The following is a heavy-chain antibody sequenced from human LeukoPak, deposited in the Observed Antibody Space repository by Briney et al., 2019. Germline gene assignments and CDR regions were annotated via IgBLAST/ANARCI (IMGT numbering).Heavy chain of an antibody. V-gene: IGHV3-53*05. J-gene: IGHJ4*02. D-gene: IGHD1-26*01. CDR2: IYSSGST. CDR1: GFTVSGNY. CDR3: ARGGGGSYFSSFDY. Sequence: GGSLRLSCAASGFTVSGNYMSWVRQAPGKGLEWVSVIYSSGSTYYADSVKGRFTISRDNSKNTLYLQMNSLRSDDTAVYYCARGGGGSYFSSFDYWGQGTLVTVSS.